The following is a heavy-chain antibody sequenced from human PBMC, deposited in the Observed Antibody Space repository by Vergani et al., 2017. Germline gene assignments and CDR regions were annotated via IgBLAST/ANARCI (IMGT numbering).Heavy chain of an antibody. CDR1: GFTFSSYS. J-gene: IGHJ5*02. Sequence: EVQLVESGGGLVKPGGSLRLSCAASGFTFSSYSMNWVRQAPGKGLEWVSSISSSSSYIYYADSVKGRFTISRDNAKNSLYLQMNSLRAEDTAVYYCAXDPSYYYDSSGPNWFDPWGQGTLVTVSS. V-gene: IGHV3-21*01. D-gene: IGHD3-22*01. CDR2: ISSSSSYI. CDR3: AXDPSYYYDSSGPNWFDP.